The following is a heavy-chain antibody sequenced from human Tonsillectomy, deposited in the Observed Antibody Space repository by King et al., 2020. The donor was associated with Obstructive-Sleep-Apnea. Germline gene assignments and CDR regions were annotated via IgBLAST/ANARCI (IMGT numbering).Heavy chain of an antibody. CDR2: IYYSGST. D-gene: IGHD3-10*01. J-gene: IGHJ5*02. Sequence: VQLQESGPGLVKPSQTLSLTCTVSGGSISSGGYYWRWIRQHPGKGLEWIGYIYYSGSTYYNPSLKSRVTISVDTSKNQFSLKLSSVTAADTAVYYCARSLSPYYGSGSYYRTYNWFDPWGQGTLVTVSS. CDR1: GGSISSGGYY. CDR3: ARSLSPYYGSGSYYRTYNWFDP. V-gene: IGHV4-31*03.